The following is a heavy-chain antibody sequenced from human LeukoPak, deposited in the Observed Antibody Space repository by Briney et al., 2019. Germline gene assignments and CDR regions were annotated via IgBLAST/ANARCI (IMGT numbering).Heavy chain of an antibody. CDR1: CYTFTSYG. J-gene: IGHJ5*02. CDR2: ISAYNGNT. Sequence: TSVKVSCKASCYTFTSYGISWVRQAPGQGLEWMGWISAYNGNTNYAQKLQGRVTMTTDTSTSTAYMELRSLRSDDTAVYYCARLNDYGDYWWFDPWGQGTLVTVSS. V-gene: IGHV1-18*01. D-gene: IGHD4-17*01. CDR3: ARLNDYGDYWWFDP.